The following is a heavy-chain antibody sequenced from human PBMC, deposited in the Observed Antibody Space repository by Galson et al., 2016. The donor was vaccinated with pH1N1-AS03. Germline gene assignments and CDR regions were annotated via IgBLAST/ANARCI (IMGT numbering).Heavy chain of an antibody. CDR2: TYYRSKWYN. V-gene: IGHV6-1*01. J-gene: IGHJ5*02. CDR3: ARGHYSSSFYWFDH. D-gene: IGHD6-6*01. CDR1: GDSVSSNSAA. Sequence: CAISGDSVSSNSAAWNWIRQSPSRGLEWLGRTYYRSKWYNDYAVSVKSRITINPDTSKNQFSLQLNSVTPEDTAVYYCARGHYSSSFYWFDHWGQGTLVTVSS.